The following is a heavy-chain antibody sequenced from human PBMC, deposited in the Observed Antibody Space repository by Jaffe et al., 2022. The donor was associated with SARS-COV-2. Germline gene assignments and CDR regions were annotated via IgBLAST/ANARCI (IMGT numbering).Heavy chain of an antibody. CDR3: ARGPLSGRNWFDP. Sequence: QVQLVQSGAEVKKPGASVKVSCKASGYTFTNYAMHWVRQAPGQRLEWMGWINAGNGNTKYSQRFQGRVTITRDRSASTAYMELSSLRSEDTAVYYCARGPLSGRNWFDPWGQGTLVTVSS. D-gene: IGHD6-25*01. CDR2: INAGNGNT. CDR1: GYTFTNYA. J-gene: IGHJ5*02. V-gene: IGHV1-3*01.